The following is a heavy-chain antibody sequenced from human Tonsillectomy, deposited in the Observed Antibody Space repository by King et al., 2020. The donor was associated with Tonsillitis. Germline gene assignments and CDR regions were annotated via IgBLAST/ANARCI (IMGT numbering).Heavy chain of an antibody. Sequence: VQLVESGGGVVQPGRSLRLSCASSGFAFRSYGMHWVRQAPGKGLEWVAVISYDASRENYADSVKGRFTISRDNSKNTLYLQMNSLRAEDTAVYYCARERLYSGDWGIDYWGQGSLVTVSS. J-gene: IGHJ4*02. CDR3: ARERLYSGDWGIDY. V-gene: IGHV3-33*05. D-gene: IGHD6-19*01. CDR2: ISYDASRE. CDR1: GFAFRSYG.